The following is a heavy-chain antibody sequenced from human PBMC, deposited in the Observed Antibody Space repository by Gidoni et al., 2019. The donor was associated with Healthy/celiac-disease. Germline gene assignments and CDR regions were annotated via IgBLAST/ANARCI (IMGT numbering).Heavy chain of an antibody. CDR2: INHSGST. J-gene: IGHJ5*02. CDR3: ARGRAYCSGGSCFSNWFDP. CDR1: GGSFRGSY. Sequence: QVQLQQWGAGLLKPSETLSLTCAVYGGSFRGSYWSWVRQPPGKGLEWIGEINHSGSTNYNPSLKSRVTISVDTSKNQFSLKLSSVTAADTAVYYCARGRAYCSGGSCFSNWFDPWGQGTLVTVSS. D-gene: IGHD2-15*01. V-gene: IGHV4-34*01.